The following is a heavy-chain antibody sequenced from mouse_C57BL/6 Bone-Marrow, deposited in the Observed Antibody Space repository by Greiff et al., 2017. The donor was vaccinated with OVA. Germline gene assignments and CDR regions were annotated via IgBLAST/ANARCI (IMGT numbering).Heavy chain of an antibody. CDR3: ARELGHYAMDY. D-gene: IGHD4-1*01. CDR2: IWGDGST. CDR1: GFSLTGYG. Sequence: VQLKESGPGLVAPSQSLSITCTVSGFSLTGYGVNWVRQPPGKGLEWLGMIWGDGSTDYNSALKSRLSISKDNSKSQVFLKMNSLQTVDTARYYCARELGHYAMDYWGQGTSVTVSS. J-gene: IGHJ4*01. V-gene: IGHV2-6-7*01.